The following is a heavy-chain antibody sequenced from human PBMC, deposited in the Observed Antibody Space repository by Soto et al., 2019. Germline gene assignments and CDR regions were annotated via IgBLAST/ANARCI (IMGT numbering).Heavy chain of an antibody. J-gene: IGHJ5*02. CDR1: GFTFSSYS. V-gene: IGHV3-21*01. CDR3: FIEPVIVLVPAALANNWFDP. Sequence: GGSLRLSCAASGFTFSSYSMNWVRQAPGKGLEWVSSISSSSSYIYYADSVKGRFTISRDNAKNSLYLQMNSLRADDMALYFFFIEPVIVLVPAALANNWFDPWGQGTLVTVSS. CDR2: ISSSSSYI. D-gene: IGHD2-2*01.